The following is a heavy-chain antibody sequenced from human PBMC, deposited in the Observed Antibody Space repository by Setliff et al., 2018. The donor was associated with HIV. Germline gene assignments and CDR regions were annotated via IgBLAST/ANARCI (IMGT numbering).Heavy chain of an antibody. CDR3: ATLDHSGGSFLAY. CDR1: GGSVNDFY. Sequence: KPSETLSLTCTVSGGSVNDFYCNWIRQPPGKGPEWIGYIHSSGSTIYNPSLKSRITISLDTSKEQFSLELSSATAADTAVYYCATLDHSGGSFLAYWGQGSLVTVSS. CDR2: IHSSGST. V-gene: IGHV4-4*09. D-gene: IGHD2-15*01. J-gene: IGHJ4*02.